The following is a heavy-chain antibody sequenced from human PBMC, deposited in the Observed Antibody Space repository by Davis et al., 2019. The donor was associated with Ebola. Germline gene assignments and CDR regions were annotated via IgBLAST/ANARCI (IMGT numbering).Heavy chain of an antibody. J-gene: IGHJ4*02. CDR1: GFAFSGYA. CDR3: VKGLVYDMSGYHY. CDR2: ITVNGVDT. V-gene: IGHV3-23*01. Sequence: PGGSLRLSCSASGFAFSGYAMNWVRQAPGKGLEWVSGITVNGVDTYYADSVKGRFIISRDDSKRTMSLQMNNLGAEDTAVYYCVKGLVYDMSGYHYWGQGTLVTVSS. D-gene: IGHD3-22*01.